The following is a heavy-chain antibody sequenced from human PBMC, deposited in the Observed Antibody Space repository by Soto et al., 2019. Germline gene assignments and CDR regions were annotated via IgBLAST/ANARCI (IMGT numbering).Heavy chain of an antibody. J-gene: IGHJ3*01. CDR3: SIGSWSAETFDV. CDR1: GGTFSTYT. CDR2: IIPMLTVT. V-gene: IGHV1-69*02. D-gene: IGHD2-2*01. Sequence: QVHLEQSGAEVKKPGSSVKVSCKAAGGTFSTYTLIWVRQAPGQGLEWMGRIIPMLTVTNSAQKFQGRVTLTADKSTSTAFMELTSLTSADTGVYYCSIGSWSAETFDVWGQGTMVTVSS.